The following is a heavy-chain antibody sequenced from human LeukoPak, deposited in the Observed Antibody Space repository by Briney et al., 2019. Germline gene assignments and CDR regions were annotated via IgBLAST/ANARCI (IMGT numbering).Heavy chain of an antibody. Sequence: GGSLRLSCAASGFTFSSYGMHWVRQAPGKGLEWVAVISYDGSNKYYADSVKGRFTISRDNSKNTLYLQMNSLRAEDTAVYYCEKGGDTATYYYYYGMDVWGQGTTVTVSS. D-gene: IGHD5-18*01. J-gene: IGHJ6*02. V-gene: IGHV3-30*18. CDR3: EKGGDTATYYYYYGMDV. CDR1: GFTFSSYG. CDR2: ISYDGSNK.